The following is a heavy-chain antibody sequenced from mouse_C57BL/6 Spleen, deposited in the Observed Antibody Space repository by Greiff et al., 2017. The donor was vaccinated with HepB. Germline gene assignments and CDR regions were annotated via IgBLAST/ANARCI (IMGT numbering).Heavy chain of an antibody. D-gene: IGHD1-1*01. J-gene: IGHJ1*03. CDR2: ISSGSSTI. CDR1: GFTFSDYG. CDR3: ARNYYYGSSSYWYFDV. Sequence: EVKLMESGGGLVKPGGSLKLSCAASGFTFSDYGMHWVRQAPEKGLEWVAYISSGSSTIYYADTVKGRFTISRDNAKNTLFLQMTSLRSEDTAMYYCARNYYYGSSSYWYFDVWGTGTTVTVSS. V-gene: IGHV5-17*01.